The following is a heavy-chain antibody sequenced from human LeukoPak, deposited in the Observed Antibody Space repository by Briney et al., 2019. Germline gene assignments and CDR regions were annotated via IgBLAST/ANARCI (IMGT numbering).Heavy chain of an antibody. CDR2: ISYIGST. J-gene: IGHJ5*02. V-gene: IGHV4-59*01. D-gene: IGHD2-2*01. Sequence: SETLSLTCTVSGGSISSSYWSWIRRPPGKGLEWIGYISYIGSTNYNPSLKSRVTVSVDTSKNQFSLKLSSVTAADTAVYYCASGGFCGSTTCYPNWFDPWGQGTLVTVSS. CDR1: GGSISSSY. CDR3: ASGGFCGSTTCYPNWFDP.